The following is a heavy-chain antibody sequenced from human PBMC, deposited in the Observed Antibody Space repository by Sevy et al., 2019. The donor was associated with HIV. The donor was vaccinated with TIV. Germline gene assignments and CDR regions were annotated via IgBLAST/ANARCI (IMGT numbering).Heavy chain of an antibody. CDR2: IYTTDSDA. J-gene: IGHJ4*02. CDR3: ARRGASGGWYHFDY. CDR1: GYSFTSSW. D-gene: IGHD6-19*01. Sequence: GESLKISCKASGYSFTSSWIGWVRQMPGKGLEWMGIIYTTDSDARYSPSFEGQVAISVDKSFSTAYLQWSSLKASDTAMYYCARRGASGGWYHFDYWGQGTLVTVSS. V-gene: IGHV5-51*01.